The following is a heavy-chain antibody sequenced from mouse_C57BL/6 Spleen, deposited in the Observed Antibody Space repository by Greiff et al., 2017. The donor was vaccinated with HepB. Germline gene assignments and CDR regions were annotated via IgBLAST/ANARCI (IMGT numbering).Heavy chain of an antibody. CDR3: ARKKMDYYDGYYYYAMDY. V-gene: IGHV1-39*01. D-gene: IGHD2-3*01. CDR2: INPNYGTT. CDR1: GYSFTDYN. Sequence: LVESGPELVKPGASVKISCKASGYSFTDYNMNWVKQSNGKSLEWIGVINPNYGTTSYNQKFKGKATLTVDQSSSTAYMQLNSLTSEDSAVYYCARKKMDYYDGYYYYAMDYWGQGTSVTVSS. J-gene: IGHJ4*01.